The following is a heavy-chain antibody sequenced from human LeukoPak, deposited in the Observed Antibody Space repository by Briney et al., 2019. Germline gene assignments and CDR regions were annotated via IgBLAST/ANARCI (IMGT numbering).Heavy chain of an antibody. V-gene: IGHV4-61*02. Sequence: SQTLSLTCTVSGGSISSGSYYWSWIRQPAGKGLEWIGRIYTSGSTNYNPSLKSRVTISVDTSKNQFSLKLSSVTAADAAVYYCARALGSDSTRWFDPWGQGTLVTVSS. CDR3: ARALGSDSTRWFDP. CDR2: IYTSGST. CDR1: GGSISSGSYY. D-gene: IGHD2-15*01. J-gene: IGHJ5*02.